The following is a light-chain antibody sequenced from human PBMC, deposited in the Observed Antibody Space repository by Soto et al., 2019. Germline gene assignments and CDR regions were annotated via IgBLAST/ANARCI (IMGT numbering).Light chain of an antibody. J-gene: IGKJ1*01. CDR3: QQYGSSPPT. V-gene: IGKV3-20*01. Sequence: EIVLTQSPGTLSLSPGERDTLSCRASQSVRSSYLAWYQQKPGQAPRLLIYGASNRAAGIPDRFSGSGSGTDFTLTISRLEPEDFAVYYCQQYGSSPPTFGQGTKVEIK. CDR2: GAS. CDR1: QSVRSSY.